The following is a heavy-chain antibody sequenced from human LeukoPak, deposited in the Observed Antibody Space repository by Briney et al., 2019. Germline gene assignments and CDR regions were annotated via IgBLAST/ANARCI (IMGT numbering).Heavy chain of an antibody. CDR2: IYYSGST. V-gene: IGHV4-39*07. D-gene: IGHD4-23*01. Sequence: SETLSLTCTVSGGSISSSSYYWGWIRQPPGKGLEWIGSIYYSGSTYYNPSLKSRVTISVDTSKNQFSSKLSSVTAADTAVYYCARDLGGYGGIWGQGTLVTVSS. CDR1: GGSISSSSYY. J-gene: IGHJ4*02. CDR3: ARDLGGYGGI.